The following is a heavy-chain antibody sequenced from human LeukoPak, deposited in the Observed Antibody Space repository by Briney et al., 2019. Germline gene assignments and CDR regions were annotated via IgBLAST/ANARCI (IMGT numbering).Heavy chain of an antibody. D-gene: IGHD4-23*01. CDR3: ARDPKLTYYFDY. CDR1: GFTFSSYA. Sequence: PGGSLRLSCAASGFTFSSYAMHWIRQAPGKGLEWVAVIPYDGSNKYYADCVKGRFTISRDNSKNTLYLQMNSLRAEDTAVYYCARDPKLTYYFDYWGQGTLVTVSS. J-gene: IGHJ4*02. V-gene: IGHV3-30*04. CDR2: IPYDGSNK.